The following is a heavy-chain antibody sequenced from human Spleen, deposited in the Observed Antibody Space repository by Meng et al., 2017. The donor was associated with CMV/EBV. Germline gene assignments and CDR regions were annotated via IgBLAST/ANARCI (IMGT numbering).Heavy chain of an antibody. J-gene: IGHJ4*02. CDR3: ARATYDFWYDY. CDR1: GFTFSSYA. CDR2: ISYDGSNK. V-gene: IGHV3-30*04. Sequence: GESLKISCAASGFTFSSYAMHWVRQAPGKGLEWVAVISYDGSNKYYADSVKGRFTISRDNAKNSLYLQMNRLRAEDTAVYYCARATYDFWYDYWGQGTLVTVSS. D-gene: IGHD3-3*01.